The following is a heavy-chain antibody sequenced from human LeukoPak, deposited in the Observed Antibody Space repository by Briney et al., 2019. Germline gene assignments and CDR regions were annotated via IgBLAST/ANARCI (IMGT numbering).Heavy chain of an antibody. J-gene: IGHJ4*02. CDR1: GFTFSTYT. V-gene: IGHV3-64*02. D-gene: IGHD1-26*01. Sequence: PGGSLRLSCAASGFTFSTYTMHWVRQAPGKGLEYVSAVSSNGDSTYYADSVKGRFTISRDNSKNTLYLQMGSLRAEDMAVYYCARVRIVGANGYFDYWGQGTLVTVSS. CDR3: ARVRIVGANGYFDY. CDR2: VSSNGDST.